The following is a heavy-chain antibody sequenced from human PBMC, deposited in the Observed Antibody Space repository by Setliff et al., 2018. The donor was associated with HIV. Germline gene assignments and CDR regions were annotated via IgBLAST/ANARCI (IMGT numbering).Heavy chain of an antibody. CDR1: ELTFSNYA. Sequence: QAGGSLRLSCAASELTFSNYAMTWVRQAPGKGLEWVSSLSGSGGSTYYADSVKGRFTSSRDNSKNTLYLRMHRLRAEDTAVYYCANMQWASNAWYSFDYWGQGALVTVPQ. D-gene: IGHD6-19*01. J-gene: IGHJ4*02. CDR2: LSGSGGST. CDR3: ANMQWASNAWYSFDY. V-gene: IGHV3-23*01.